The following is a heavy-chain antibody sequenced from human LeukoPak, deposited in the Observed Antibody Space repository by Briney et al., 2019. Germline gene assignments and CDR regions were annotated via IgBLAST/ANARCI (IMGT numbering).Heavy chain of an antibody. D-gene: IGHD4-11*01. Sequence: GGSLRLSCAASGFTFSGHYMSWIRQAPGKGLEWVSYISGSGSTIYYADSVKGRFTISRDNAKNSLYLQMNSLRAEDTAVYYCARENSNNYYYYMDVWGKGTTVTVSS. CDR3: ARENSNNYYYYMDV. CDR1: GFTFSGHY. J-gene: IGHJ6*03. V-gene: IGHV3-11*01. CDR2: ISGSGSTI.